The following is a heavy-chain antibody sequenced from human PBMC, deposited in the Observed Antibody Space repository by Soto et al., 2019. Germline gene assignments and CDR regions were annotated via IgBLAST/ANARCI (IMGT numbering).Heavy chain of an antibody. V-gene: IGHV5-51*01. D-gene: IGHD3-22*01. CDR2: IDPGDSDT. CDR3: ARPNYYDSSGYYHHFDY. CDR1: GYSFTSYW. Sequence: GESLKISCKGSGYSFTSYWIGWVRQMPGKGLEWMGIIDPGDSDTGYSPSFQGQVTISADKSISTAYLQWSSLKASDTAMYYCARPNYYDSSGYYHHFDYWGQGTLVTVSS. J-gene: IGHJ4*02.